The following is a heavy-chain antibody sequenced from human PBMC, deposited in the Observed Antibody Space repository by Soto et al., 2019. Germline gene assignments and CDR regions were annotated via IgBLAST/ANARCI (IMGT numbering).Heavy chain of an antibody. CDR1: GSTFTSYD. V-gene: IGHV1-46*01. CDR2: INPSGGST. J-gene: IGHJ5*02. D-gene: IGHD6-19*01. Sequence: GASVKVSCKASGSTFTSYDMHWVRQAPGQGLEWMGIINPSGGSTSYAQKFQGRVTMTRDTSASTVYMELSSLRSEDTAVYYCARSRGFGGGWYSWFDPWGQGTLVTVSS. CDR3: ARSRGFGGGWYSWFDP.